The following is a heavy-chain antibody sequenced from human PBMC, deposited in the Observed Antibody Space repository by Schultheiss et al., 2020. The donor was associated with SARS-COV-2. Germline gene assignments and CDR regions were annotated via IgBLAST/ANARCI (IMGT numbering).Heavy chain of an antibody. D-gene: IGHD2-2*01. CDR2: IYYSGST. Sequence: SQTLSLTCTVSGGSISSSSYYWGWIRQPPGKGLEWIGSIYYSGSTYYNPSLKSRVTISVDTSKNQFSLKLSSVTAADTAVYYCARDLGLYCSSTSCTTTTGDYWGQGTLVTVSS. V-gene: IGHV4-39*07. J-gene: IGHJ4*02. CDR1: GGSISSSSYY. CDR3: ARDLGLYCSSTSCTTTTGDY.